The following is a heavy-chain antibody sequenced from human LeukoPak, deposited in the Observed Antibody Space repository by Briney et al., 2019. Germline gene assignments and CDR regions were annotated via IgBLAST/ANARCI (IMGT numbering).Heavy chain of an antibody. CDR1: GGSISSYY. Sequence: SEALSLTCTVSGGSISSYYWSWIRQPPGKGLEWIGYIYYSGSTNYNPSLKSRVTISVDTSKNQFSLKLSSVTAADTAVYYCARDWRFGSYYYYGMDVWGQGTTVTVSS. D-gene: IGHD3-10*01. CDR2: IYYSGST. V-gene: IGHV4-59*01. J-gene: IGHJ6*02. CDR3: ARDWRFGSYYYYGMDV.